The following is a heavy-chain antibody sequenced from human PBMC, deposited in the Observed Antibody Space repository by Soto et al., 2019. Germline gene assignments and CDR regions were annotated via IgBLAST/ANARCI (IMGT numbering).Heavy chain of an antibody. CDR2: IIPIFGTA. CDR3: AREIFGVIISGGRDAFDI. D-gene: IGHD3-3*01. Sequence: SVKVSCKASGGTFSTYAISWVRQAPGQGLEWMGGIIPIFGTAKYAQKFQGRVTITADESTSTAYMELSSLRSEDTAVYYCAREIFGVIISGGRDAFDIWGQGTMVTVS. J-gene: IGHJ3*02. V-gene: IGHV1-69*13. CDR1: GGTFSTYA.